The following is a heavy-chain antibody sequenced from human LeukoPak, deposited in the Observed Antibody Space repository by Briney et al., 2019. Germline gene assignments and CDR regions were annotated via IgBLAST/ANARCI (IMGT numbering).Heavy chain of an antibody. CDR1: GGPITATSYF. CDR3: ARRKVAAEIDY. Sequence: QLQESGPGLVKPSETLSLICTVSGGPITATSYFWRWIRQPPGKGLEWIGSIYYRGNTYYSPSLKSRVTLFVDTSKNQFSLKLSSVTAADTANCARRKVAAEIDYWGQGTLVTVSS. V-gene: IGHV4-39*01. D-gene: IGHD6-13*01. J-gene: IGHJ4*02. CDR2: IYYRGNT.